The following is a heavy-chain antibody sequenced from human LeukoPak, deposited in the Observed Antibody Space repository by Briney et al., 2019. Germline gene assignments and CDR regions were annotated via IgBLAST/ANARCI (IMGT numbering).Heavy chain of an antibody. J-gene: IGHJ5*02. CDR2: IYYSGST. CDR3: ASITMIVAA. CDR1: GGSISSSSYY. D-gene: IGHD3-22*01. V-gene: IGHV4-39*07. Sequence: SETLSLTCTVSGGSISSSSYYWGWIRQPPGKGLEWIGSIYYSGSTYYNPSLKSRVTISVDTSKNQFSLKLSSVTAADTAVYYCASITMIVAAWGQGTLVTVSS.